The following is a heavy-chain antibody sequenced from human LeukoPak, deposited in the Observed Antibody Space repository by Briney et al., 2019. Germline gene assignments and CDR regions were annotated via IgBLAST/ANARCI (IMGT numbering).Heavy chain of an antibody. D-gene: IGHD3-3*01. CDR1: GGSISSSSYY. CDR3: ASSITIFGVVIMDHAFDI. Sequence: SETLSLTCTVSGGSISSSSYYWGWIRQPPGKGLEWIGSIYYSGSTYYNPSLKSRVTISVDTSKNQFSLKLSSVTAADTAVYYCASSITIFGVVIMDHAFDIWGQGTMVTVSS. V-gene: IGHV4-39*01. J-gene: IGHJ3*02. CDR2: IYYSGST.